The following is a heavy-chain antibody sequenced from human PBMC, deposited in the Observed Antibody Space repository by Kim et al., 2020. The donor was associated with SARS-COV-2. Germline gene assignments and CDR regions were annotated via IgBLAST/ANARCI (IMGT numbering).Heavy chain of an antibody. CDR1: GFTFSSYA. CDR2: IYSGGSST. J-gene: IGHJ4*02. CDR3: AKIASKDPFRDY. V-gene: IGHV3-23*03. Sequence: GGSLRLSCAASGFTFSSYAMSWVRQAPGKGLEWVSVIYSGGSSTYYADSVKGRFTISRDNSKNTLYLQMNSLRAEDTAVYYCAKIASKDPFRDYWGQGTLVTVSS.